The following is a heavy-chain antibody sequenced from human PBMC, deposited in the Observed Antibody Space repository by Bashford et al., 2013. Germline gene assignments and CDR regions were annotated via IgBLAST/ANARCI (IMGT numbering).Heavy chain of an antibody. CDR1: GYTLTELS. D-gene: IGHD2-15*01. J-gene: IGHJ3*02. CDR2: FDPEDGET. Sequence: ASVKVSCKVSGYTLTELSMHWVRQAPGKGLEWMGGFDPEDGETIYAQKFQGRVTMTEDTSTDTAYMELSSLRSEDTAVYYCTRLGAIVVVVAAYGDAFDIVGQGTSGHRL. V-gene: IGHV1-24*01. CDR3: TRLGAIVVVVAAYGDAFDI.